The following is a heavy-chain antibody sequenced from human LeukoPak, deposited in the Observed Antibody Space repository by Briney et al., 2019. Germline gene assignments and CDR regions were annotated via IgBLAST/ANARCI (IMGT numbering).Heavy chain of an antibody. V-gene: IGHV4-4*02. CDR2: IYHSGST. CDR3: ATSRPGFDAFDI. CDR1: GGSISSSYW. J-gene: IGHJ3*02. Sequence: ASGTLSLTCAVSGGSISSSYWWSWVRQPPGKGLEWIGEIYHSGSTNYNPSLKSRVTISVDKSKNQFSLKLRSVTAADTAVYYCATSRPGFDAFDIWGQGTMVTVSS.